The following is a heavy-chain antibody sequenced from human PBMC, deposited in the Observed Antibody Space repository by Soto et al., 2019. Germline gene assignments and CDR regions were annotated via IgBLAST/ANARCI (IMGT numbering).Heavy chain of an antibody. J-gene: IGHJ6*02. CDR3: ARESHSSGWYRYYYYGMDV. D-gene: IGHD6-19*01. CDR2: IYYSGST. CDR1: GGSISSYY. V-gene: IGHV4-59*01. Sequence: QVQLQESGPGLVKPSETLSLTCTVSGGSISSYYWSWIRQPPGKGLEWIGYIYYSGSTNYNPSLKSRVTISVDTSKKQFSLKLSSVTAADTAVYHCARESHSSGWYRYYYYGMDVWGQGTTVTVSS.